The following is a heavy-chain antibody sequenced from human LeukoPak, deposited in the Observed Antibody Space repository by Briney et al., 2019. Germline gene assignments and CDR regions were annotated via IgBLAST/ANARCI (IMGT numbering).Heavy chain of an antibody. Sequence: GGSLRLSCAASGFTFSSYAMSWVRQAPGKGLEWVSAISGSGGSTYYADSVKGRFTISRDNAKNSLYLQMNSLRAEDTAVYYCARVSQSGYYEVDYWGQGTLVTVSS. D-gene: IGHD3-22*01. J-gene: IGHJ4*02. CDR3: ARVSQSGYYEVDY. CDR1: GFTFSSYA. CDR2: ISGSGGST. V-gene: IGHV3-23*01.